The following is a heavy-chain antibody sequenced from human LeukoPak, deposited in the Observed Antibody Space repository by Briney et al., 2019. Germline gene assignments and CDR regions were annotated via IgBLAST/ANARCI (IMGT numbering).Heavy chain of an antibody. CDR2: MSYSGST. Sequence: SETLSLTCTVSGGSLTGYYWSWIRQPPGKGLEWIGHMSYSGSTNYNPSLKSRVTISLDTPKNQFSLKLSSVTAADTAVYYCARNRGGAAAGFDPWGQGTLVTVSS. CDR1: GGSLTGYY. D-gene: IGHD6-13*01. J-gene: IGHJ5*02. CDR3: ARNRGGAAAGFDP. V-gene: IGHV4-59*01.